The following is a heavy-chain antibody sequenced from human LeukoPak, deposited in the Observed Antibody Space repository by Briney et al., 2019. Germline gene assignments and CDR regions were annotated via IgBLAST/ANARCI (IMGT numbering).Heavy chain of an antibody. Sequence: GGSLRLSCAASGFTFSSYGMHWVRQAPGKGLEWVAFIRYDGSNKYHADSVRGRFTISRDNSKNTLYLQMNSLRSEDTAVYYCAKDPGGSYSHFDYWGQGTLVTASS. J-gene: IGHJ4*02. V-gene: IGHV3-30*02. CDR3: AKDPGGSYSHFDY. CDR1: GFTFSSYG. CDR2: IRYDGSNK. D-gene: IGHD1-26*01.